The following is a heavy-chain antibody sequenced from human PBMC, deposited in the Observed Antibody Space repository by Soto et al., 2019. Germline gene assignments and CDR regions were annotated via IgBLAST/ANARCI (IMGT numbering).Heavy chain of an antibody. CDR3: ARGSGWFESNNWFDP. CDR2: IYXSGST. Sequence: SETLSLTXXXSGGFTXGYXWSWIRQPPGXGLXXXXYIYXSGSTNYNPSLKSRVTISVDTSKNQFSLKLSSVTAADTAVYYCARGSGWFESNNWFDPWGQGTLVTVSS. V-gene: IGHV4-59*01. D-gene: IGHD6-19*01. CDR1: GGFTXGYX. J-gene: IGHJ5*02.